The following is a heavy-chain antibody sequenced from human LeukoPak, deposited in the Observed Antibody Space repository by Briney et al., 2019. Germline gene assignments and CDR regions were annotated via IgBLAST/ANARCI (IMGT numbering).Heavy chain of an antibody. CDR1: GFTFSNYG. D-gene: IGHD3-10*02. V-gene: IGHV3-48*03. CDR3: AELGITMIGGV. CDR2: VSSSGSTI. Sequence: GGSLRLSCAASGFTFSNYGMNWVRQAPGKGLEWVSYVSSSGSTIYYADSVKGRFTISRDNAKNSLYLQMNSLRAEDTAVYYCAELGITMIGGVWGKGTTVTISS. J-gene: IGHJ6*04.